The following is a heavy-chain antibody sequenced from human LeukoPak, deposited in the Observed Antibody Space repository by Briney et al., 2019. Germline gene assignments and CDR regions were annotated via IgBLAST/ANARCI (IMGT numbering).Heavy chain of an antibody. CDR1: GGSISSYY. J-gene: IGHJ3*02. CDR3: ARDRSEDAFDI. Sequence: SETLSLTCTVAGGSISSYYWSCIRQPPGKGLEWIGYIYYSGSTNYNPSLKSRVTISLDTSKNQFSLKLSSVTAADTAVYYCARDRSEDAFDIWGQGTRVTVSS. V-gene: IGHV4-59*01. CDR2: IYYSGST.